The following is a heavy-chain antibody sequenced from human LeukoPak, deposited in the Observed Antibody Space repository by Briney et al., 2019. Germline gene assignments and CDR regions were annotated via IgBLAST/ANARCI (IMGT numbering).Heavy chain of an antibody. Sequence: KTSETLSLTCTVSGGSVTAYYWSWIRQPPGKGLEWIGYISYRGSTNYNPSLKSRVTMLVDTSKNQFSLKLSSVTAADTAVYYCARALYARAWYAFDIWGQGTMVTVSS. J-gene: IGHJ3*02. CDR1: GGSVTAYY. D-gene: IGHD2/OR15-2a*01. V-gene: IGHV4-59*02. CDR3: ARALYARAWYAFDI. CDR2: ISYRGST.